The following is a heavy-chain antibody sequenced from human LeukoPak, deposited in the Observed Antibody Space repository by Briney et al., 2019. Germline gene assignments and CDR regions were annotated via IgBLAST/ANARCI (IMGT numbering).Heavy chain of an antibody. CDR3: AKDAERGFDFSNSLQS. D-gene: IGHD4-11*01. V-gene: IGHV3-33*06. CDR2: IWNDGSDK. CDR1: GFTFSHDA. J-gene: IGHJ4*02. Sequence: GRSLRLSCTTSGFTFSHDAMHWVRQAPGKGLEWVAVIWNDGSDKYYGDSVKGRFTISRDNYKKSVYLQLSSLRVEDTAVYYCAKDAERGFDFSNSLQSWGQGTLVTVSS.